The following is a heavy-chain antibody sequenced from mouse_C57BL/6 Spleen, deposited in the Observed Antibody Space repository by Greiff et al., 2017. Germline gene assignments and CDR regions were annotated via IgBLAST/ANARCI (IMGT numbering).Heavy chain of an antibody. CDR1: GYTFTSYW. J-gene: IGHJ2*01. CDR2: IDPSDSET. Sequence: QVQLQQPGAELVRPGSSVKLSCKASGYTFTSYWMHWVKQRPIQGLEWIGNIDPSDSETHYNQKFKDKATLTVDKSSSTAYMQLSRLTSEDAAVYYCARESFFDYWGQGTTLTVAS. CDR3: ARESFFDY. V-gene: IGHV1-52*01.